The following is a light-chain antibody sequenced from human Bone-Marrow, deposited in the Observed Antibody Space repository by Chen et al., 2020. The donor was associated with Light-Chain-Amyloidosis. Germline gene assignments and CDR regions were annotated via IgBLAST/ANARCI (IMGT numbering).Light chain of an antibody. CDR1: SSDVGNYNL. Sequence: QSALTQPASVSGSPGQSITISCTGSSSDVGNYNLVSWYQQHPGKAPKLMIFEVNTRPSGVSNRFSGSKSGNTASLTISGLLAEDEADYHCGSYAGSTTVVFGGGTKLTVL. CDR3: GSYAGSTTVV. CDR2: EVN. V-gene: IGLV2-23*02. J-gene: IGLJ2*01.